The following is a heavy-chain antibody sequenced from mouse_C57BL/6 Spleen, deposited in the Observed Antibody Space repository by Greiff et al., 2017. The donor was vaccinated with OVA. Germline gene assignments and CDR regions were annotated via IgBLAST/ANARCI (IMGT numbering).Heavy chain of an antibody. D-gene: IGHD2-3*01. J-gene: IGHJ1*03. CDR3: ARAGYYPYWYFDV. Sequence: QVQLKQPGAELVRPGSSVKLSCKASGYTFTSYWMHWVKQRPIQGLEWIGNIDPSDSETHYNQKFKDKATLTVDKSSSTAYMQLSSLTSEDSAVYYCARAGYYPYWYFDVWGTGTTVTVSS. CDR1: GYTFTSYW. V-gene: IGHV1-52*01. CDR2: IDPSDSET.